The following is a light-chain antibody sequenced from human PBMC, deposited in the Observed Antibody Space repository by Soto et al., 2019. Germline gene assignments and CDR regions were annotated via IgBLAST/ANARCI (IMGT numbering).Light chain of an antibody. Sequence: QAVLTRPPSASGTPGQTVTISCSGSRSNIGSNTVNWYQQLPGSAPKLLIYSNNQRPSGVPDRFSGSKSGTSATLAISGLQSEDEADYYCAAWDDSLNGFYVFGTGTKLTVL. J-gene: IGLJ1*01. V-gene: IGLV1-44*01. CDR1: RSNIGSNT. CDR3: AAWDDSLNGFYV. CDR2: SNN.